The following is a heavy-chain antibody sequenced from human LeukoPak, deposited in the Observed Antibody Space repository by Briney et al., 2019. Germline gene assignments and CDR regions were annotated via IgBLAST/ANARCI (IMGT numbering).Heavy chain of an antibody. V-gene: IGHV5-51*01. Sequence: GEYLQISCKGSGYSFTSYWSGGGRRLRGKGLEGMGIIYPGDSHTRYSPSFQGQVTISAHKSISTAYLQWSSLKASDTAMYYCASPIAVAGNAFDYWGQGTLVTVSS. CDR3: ASPIAVAGNAFDY. CDR1: GYSFTSYW. J-gene: IGHJ4*02. D-gene: IGHD6-19*01. CDR2: IYPGDSHT.